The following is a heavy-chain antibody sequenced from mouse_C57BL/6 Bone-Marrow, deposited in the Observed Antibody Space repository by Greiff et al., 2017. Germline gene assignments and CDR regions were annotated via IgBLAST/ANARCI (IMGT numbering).Heavy chain of an antibody. Sequence: QVQLKESGAELMKPGASVKLSCKATGYTFTGYWIEWVKQRPGHGLEWIGEILPGSGSTNYNEKFKGKGTFTSDKSSKTAYMQLSSLTTEDSAIYDCARSCIPAWFAYWGQGTLVTVAA. CDR1: GYTFTGYW. V-gene: IGHV1-9*01. CDR2: ILPGSGST. J-gene: IGHJ3*01. CDR3: ARSCIPAWFAY.